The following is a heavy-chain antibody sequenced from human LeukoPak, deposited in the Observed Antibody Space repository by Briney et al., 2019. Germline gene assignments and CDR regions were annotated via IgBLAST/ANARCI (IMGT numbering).Heavy chain of an antibody. J-gene: IGHJ3*02. D-gene: IGHD5-24*01. V-gene: IGHV3-21*01. CDR2: ISSSSSYI. Sequence: GGSLRLSCAASGFTFSSYSMNWVHQAPGKGLEWVSSISSSSSYIYYADSVKGRFSISRDNAKNSLYLQMNSLRAEDTAVYYCARDIGDGYNFGAFDIWGQGTMVTVSS. CDR3: ARDIGDGYNFGAFDI. CDR1: GFTFSSYS.